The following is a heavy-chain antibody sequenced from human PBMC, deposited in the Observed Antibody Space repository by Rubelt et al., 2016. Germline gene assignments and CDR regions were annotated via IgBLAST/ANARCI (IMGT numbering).Heavy chain of an antibody. J-gene: IGHJ3*02. D-gene: IGHD3-22*01. CDR2: INHSGST. CDR1: GGSFSGYY. Sequence: QVQLQESGPGLVKPSETLSLTCAVYGGSFSGYYWSWIRQPPGKGREWIGEINHSGSTNYNPSLKSRVTISVDTSKNQFSLKLSSVTAADTAVYYCARVYYDSSRGAFDIWGQGTMVTVSS. CDR3: ARVYYDSSRGAFDI. V-gene: IGHV4-34*01.